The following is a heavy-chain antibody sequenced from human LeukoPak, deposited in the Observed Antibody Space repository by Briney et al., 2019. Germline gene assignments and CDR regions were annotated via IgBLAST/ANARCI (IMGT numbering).Heavy chain of an antibody. CDR1: GFTFSNYN. CDR2: ITGTSTYI. J-gene: IGHJ4*02. D-gene: IGHD3-9*01. CDR3: AISRYDILTGYLTDY. Sequence: GGSLRLSCTASGFTFSNYNMNWVRQAPGKGLEWVSSITGTSTYIYYADSVKGRFTISRDNAKNSLYLQMNSLRDEDTAVYYCAISRYDILTGYLTDYWGQGTLVTVSS. V-gene: IGHV3-21*01.